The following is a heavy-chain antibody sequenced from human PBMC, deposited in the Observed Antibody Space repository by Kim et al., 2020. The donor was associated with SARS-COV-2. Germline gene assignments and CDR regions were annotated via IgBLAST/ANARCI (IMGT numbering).Heavy chain of an antibody. D-gene: IGHD7-27*01. V-gene: IGHV4-31*01. J-gene: IGHJ6*03. CDR3: AGGKLGMRAYYYYMDV. CDR2: LYYSRSY. CDR1: GGSISGDYYY. Sequence: SETLSLTCTVSGGSISGDYYYWSCIRPHPGLGLKWESYLYYSRSYNSTLTIRGPITISVDTSKNQFSLNLSSVTAADTAVYSCAGGKLGMRAYYYYMDVWGKGTTDTVSS.